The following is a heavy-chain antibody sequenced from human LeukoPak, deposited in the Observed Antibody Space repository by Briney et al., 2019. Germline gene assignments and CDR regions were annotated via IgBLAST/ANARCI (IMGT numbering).Heavy chain of an antibody. Sequence: ASVKVSCKASGYTFTGYYMHWVRQAPGQGLEWMGWINPNSGGTNYAQAFQGRVTMTRDTSISTAYMELSRLRSDDTAVYYCARFLWRAGGFDYWGQGTLVTVSS. J-gene: IGHJ4*02. CDR2: INPNSGGT. CDR3: ARFLWRAGGFDY. V-gene: IGHV1-2*02. D-gene: IGHD1-14*01. CDR1: GYTFTGYY.